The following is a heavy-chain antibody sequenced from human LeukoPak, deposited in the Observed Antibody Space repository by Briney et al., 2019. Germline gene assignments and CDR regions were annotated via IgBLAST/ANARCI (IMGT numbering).Heavy chain of an antibody. CDR1: GGTFSSYA. Sequence: SVKVSCKAPGGTFSSYAISWVRQAPGQGLEWMGRIIPIFGTANYAQKFQGRVTITTDESTSTAYMELSSLRSEDTAVYYCARDYGSGSYYTDVWGKGTTVTVSS. D-gene: IGHD3-10*01. J-gene: IGHJ6*03. CDR3: ARDYGSGSYYTDV. CDR2: IIPIFGTA. V-gene: IGHV1-69*05.